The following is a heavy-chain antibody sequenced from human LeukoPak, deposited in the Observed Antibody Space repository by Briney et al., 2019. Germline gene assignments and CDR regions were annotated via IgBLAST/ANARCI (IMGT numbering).Heavy chain of an antibody. CDR1: GYTFTGYY. Sequence: ASVEVSCKASGYTFTGYYMHWVRQAPGQGLEWMGWINPNSGGTNYAQKFQGRVTMTRDTSISTAYMELSRLRSDDTAVYYCARGYYDYVWGSYRYNDFDYWGQGTLVTVSS. J-gene: IGHJ4*02. CDR2: INPNSGGT. CDR3: ARGYYDYVWGSYRYNDFDY. V-gene: IGHV1-2*02. D-gene: IGHD3-16*02.